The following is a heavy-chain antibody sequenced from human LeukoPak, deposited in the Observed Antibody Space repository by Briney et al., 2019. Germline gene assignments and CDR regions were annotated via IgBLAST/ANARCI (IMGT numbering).Heavy chain of an antibody. CDR2: ISSSGSI. CDR3: ARDALVVGSYYSRYFDY. J-gene: IGHJ4*02. CDR1: GFTFSDNY. D-gene: IGHD1-26*01. Sequence: GGTLRLSCAASGFTFSDNYMSWIRQAPGKGLEWVSYISSSGSIYYADSVKGRFTISRDNAKNSLYLQMNSLRAEDTAVYYCARDALVVGSYYSRYFDYWGQGTLVTVSS. V-gene: IGHV3-11*04.